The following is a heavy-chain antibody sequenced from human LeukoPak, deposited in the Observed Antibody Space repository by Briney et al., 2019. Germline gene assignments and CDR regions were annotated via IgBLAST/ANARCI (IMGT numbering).Heavy chain of an antibody. CDR3: ARSNFFDY. J-gene: IGHJ4*02. D-gene: IGHD1-1*01. Sequence: PSETLSLTCTVSGGSISSSSYYWGWIRQPPGKGLEWIGSIYYSGSTYYNPSLKSRVTISVDTSKNQFSLKLSSVTAADTAVYYWARSNFFDYWGQGTLVTVSS. CDR1: GGSISSSSYY. CDR2: IYYSGST. V-gene: IGHV4-39*01.